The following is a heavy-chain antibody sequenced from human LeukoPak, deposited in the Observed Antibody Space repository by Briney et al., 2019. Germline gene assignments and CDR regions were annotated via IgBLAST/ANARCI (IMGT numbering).Heavy chain of an antibody. D-gene: IGHD3-10*01. CDR1: GFTFSSYW. V-gene: IGHV3-7*01. J-gene: IGHJ4*02. CDR2: IKQDGSEK. Sequence: PGGSLRLSCAASGFTFSSYWMSWVRQAPGKGLEWVANIKQDGSEKYYADSVEGRFTISRDNSKNTLYLQMNSLRAEDTAVYYCVKLFRPDYWGQGTLVTVSS. CDR3: VKLFRPDY.